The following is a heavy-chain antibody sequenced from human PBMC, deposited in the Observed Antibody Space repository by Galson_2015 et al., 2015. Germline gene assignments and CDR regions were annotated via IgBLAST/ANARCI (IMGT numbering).Heavy chain of an antibody. CDR2: INPNSGGT. CDR3: ARGIYYYDSSPHPTTTKYNWFDP. D-gene: IGHD3-22*01. CDR1: GYTFTGYY. Sequence: SVKVSCKASGYTFTGYYMHWVRQAPGQGLEWMGRINPNSGGTNYAQKFQGRVTMTRDTSISTAYMELSRLRSDDTAVYYCARGIYYYDSSPHPTTTKYNWFDPWGQGTLVTVSS. V-gene: IGHV1-2*06. J-gene: IGHJ5*02.